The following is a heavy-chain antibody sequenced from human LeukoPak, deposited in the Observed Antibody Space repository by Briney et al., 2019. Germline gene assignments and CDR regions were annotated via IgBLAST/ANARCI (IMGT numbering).Heavy chain of an antibody. Sequence: GESLKISCKGSGYSFTNYWIGWVRQMPGKGLEWMGIIYPGDSDTRYSPSFQGQVTISADKSISTAYLQWSSLKASDTAIYYCARRLTGTYYRAGFDYWGLGTLVSVSS. V-gene: IGHV5-51*01. CDR3: ARRLTGTYYRAGFDY. CDR1: GYSFTNYW. D-gene: IGHD1-26*01. CDR2: IYPGDSDT. J-gene: IGHJ4*02.